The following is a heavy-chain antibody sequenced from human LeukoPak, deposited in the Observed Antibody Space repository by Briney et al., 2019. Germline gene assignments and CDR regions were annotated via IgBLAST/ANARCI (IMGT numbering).Heavy chain of an antibody. CDR1: GYTLTSYD. CDR3: AKDFSGLYSYIDY. J-gene: IGHJ4*02. CDR2: MNPNSGRT. D-gene: IGHD3-10*01. V-gene: IGHV1-8*01. Sequence: ASVKVSCKASGYTLTSYDINWVRQATGQGLEWMGWMNPNSGRTGYAQNLQGRITITRNTSISTAYMELSSLRSEDTAVYYCAKDFSGLYSYIDYWGQGTLVTVSS.